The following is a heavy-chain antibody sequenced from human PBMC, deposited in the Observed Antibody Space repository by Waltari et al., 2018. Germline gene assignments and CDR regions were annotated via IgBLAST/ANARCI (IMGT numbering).Heavy chain of an antibody. J-gene: IGHJ6*03. CDR2: INPNFGTA. V-gene: IGHV1-69*12. Sequence: QVQLVQSGAEVKKPGSSVKVSCKASGGPFSSYAISWVRQAPGQGLEWMGGINPNFGTANEVQKFQGRVTITADESTSTAYMELSSLRSEDTAVYYCARDTPIRGHNYYYYRDVWGKGTTVTVAS. CDR3: ARDTPIRGHNYYYYRDV. D-gene: IGHD3-10*01. CDR1: GGPFSSYA.